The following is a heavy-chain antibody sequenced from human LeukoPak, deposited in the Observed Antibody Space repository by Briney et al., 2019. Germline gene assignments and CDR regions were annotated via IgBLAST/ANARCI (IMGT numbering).Heavy chain of an antibody. CDR1: GFTFSDYY. Sequence: GGSLRLSCAASGFTFSDYYMSWIRQAPGKGLEWVSYISSSGSTIYYADSAKGRYTFSRDNAKNSLYLQMNSLRAEDTAVYYCASCPGDIVVVPAAATSKARNYYYYYMDVWGKGTTVTVSS. CDR2: ISSSGSTI. J-gene: IGHJ6*03. D-gene: IGHD2-2*01. V-gene: IGHV3-11*01. CDR3: ASCPGDIVVVPAAATSKARNYYYYYMDV.